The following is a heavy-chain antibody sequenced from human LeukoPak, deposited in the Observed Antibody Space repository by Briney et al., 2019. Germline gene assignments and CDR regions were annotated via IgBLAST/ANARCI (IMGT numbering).Heavy chain of an antibody. Sequence: PSETLSLTCTVSGGSISSSSYYWGWIRQPPGKGLEWIGSIYYSGSTYYNLSLKSRVTISVDTSKNQFSLKLSSVTAADTAVYYCARRVAVAPNWFDPRGQGTLVTVSS. D-gene: IGHD6-19*01. V-gene: IGHV4-39*01. CDR3: ARRVAVAPNWFDP. J-gene: IGHJ5*02. CDR2: IYYSGST. CDR1: GGSISSSSYY.